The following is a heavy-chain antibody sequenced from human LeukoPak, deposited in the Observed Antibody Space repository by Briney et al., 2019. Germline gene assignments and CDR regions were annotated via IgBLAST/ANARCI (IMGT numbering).Heavy chain of an antibody. CDR2: ISGSGGST. Sequence: PGGSLRLSCAASGFTFSSYAMSWVRQAPGKGLEWVSAISGSGGSTYYADSVKGRFTISRDNSKNTLYLQMNSLRAEDTAVYYCAKDEGDIVVVVAASSPPDYWGQGTLVTVSS. D-gene: IGHD2-15*01. CDR3: AKDEGDIVVVVAASSPPDY. J-gene: IGHJ4*02. V-gene: IGHV3-23*01. CDR1: GFTFSSYA.